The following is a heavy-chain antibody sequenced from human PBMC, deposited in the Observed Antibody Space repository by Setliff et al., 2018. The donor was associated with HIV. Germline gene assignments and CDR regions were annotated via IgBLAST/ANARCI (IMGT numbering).Heavy chain of an antibody. CDR3: ARGRFVGFDY. J-gene: IGHJ4*02. D-gene: IGHD3-16*02. Sequence: PSETLSLTCTVSGGSISSGSHFWGWIRQPAGRGLEWIGRIYTSGSTNYNPSLKSRVTMSVDTSKNQFSLNLTSVTAADTAVYYCARGRFVGFDYWGQGTLVTVSS. CDR1: GGSISSGSHF. CDR2: IYTSGST. V-gene: IGHV4-61*02.